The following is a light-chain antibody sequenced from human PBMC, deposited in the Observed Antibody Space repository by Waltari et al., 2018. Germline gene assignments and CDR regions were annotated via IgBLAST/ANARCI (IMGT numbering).Light chain of an antibody. V-gene: IGKV3-20*01. CDR3: QHYVRLPVT. J-gene: IGKJ4*02. CDR1: QSVGRS. Sequence: EIVLTQSPGILSLSPGEGATLSCRASQSVGRSLAWYQQKPGQAPRLVISGASNRATGIPDRFSGSGSGTDFSLTISRLGPEDFAVYYCQHYVRLPVTFGRGTKVEIK. CDR2: GAS.